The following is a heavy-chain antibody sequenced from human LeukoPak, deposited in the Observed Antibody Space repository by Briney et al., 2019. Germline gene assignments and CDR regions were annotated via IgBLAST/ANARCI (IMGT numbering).Heavy chain of an antibody. Sequence: ASVKVSCKASGYTFTSYGISWVRQAPGQGLEWMGWISAYNGNTNYAQKLQGRVTMTTDTSTSTAYMELRSLRSDDTAVYYCARLSERKTGGIYYYYYYMDVWGKGTTVTVSS. CDR1: GYTFTSYG. D-gene: IGHD1-1*01. CDR2: ISAYNGNT. CDR3: ARLSERKTGGIYYYYYYMDV. V-gene: IGHV1-18*01. J-gene: IGHJ6*03.